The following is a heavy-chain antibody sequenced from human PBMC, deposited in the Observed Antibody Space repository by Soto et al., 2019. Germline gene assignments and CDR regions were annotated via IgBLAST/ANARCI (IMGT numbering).Heavy chain of an antibody. CDR2: ISAYNGNR. J-gene: IGHJ3*02. Sequence: QVQLVQSGAEVKKPGASVKVSCRASGYTFTIYGITWVRQAPGQGLEWMGWISAYNGNRNNAKKVQGRVTLTIDTSTSTGYMELRSLRSDDTAVYCCARGSSGSYLSAFDIWGQGTMVTVSS. V-gene: IGHV1-18*01. D-gene: IGHD1-26*01. CDR3: ARGSSGSYLSAFDI. CDR1: GYTFTIYG.